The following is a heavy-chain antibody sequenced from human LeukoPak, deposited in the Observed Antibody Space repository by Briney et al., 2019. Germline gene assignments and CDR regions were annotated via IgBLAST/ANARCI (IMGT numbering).Heavy chain of an antibody. CDR3: ARTRGYLRKYFDY. D-gene: IGHD5-12*01. Sequence: GASVKASCKASGYTFTGYYIHWVRQAPGQGLEWMGWINPNSGGTNYAQKFQGRVTMTRDTSISTAYMELSRLRSDDTAVYYCARTRGYLRKYFDYWGQGTLVTVSS. J-gene: IGHJ4*02. CDR2: INPNSGGT. CDR1: GYTFTGYY. V-gene: IGHV1-2*02.